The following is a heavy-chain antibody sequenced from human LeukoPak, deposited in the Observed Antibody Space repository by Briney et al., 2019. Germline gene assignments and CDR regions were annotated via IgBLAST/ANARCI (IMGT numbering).Heavy chain of an antibody. Sequence: GGSLRLSCAASGFTFSSYAMHWVRQAPGKGLEWVAVISYDESNKYYADSVKGRFTISRDNSKNTLYLQMNSLRAEDTAVYYCARSRVVATDYWGQGTLVTVSS. J-gene: IGHJ4*02. CDR3: ARSRVVATDY. D-gene: IGHD3-22*01. V-gene: IGHV3-30-3*01. CDR2: ISYDESNK. CDR1: GFTFSSYA.